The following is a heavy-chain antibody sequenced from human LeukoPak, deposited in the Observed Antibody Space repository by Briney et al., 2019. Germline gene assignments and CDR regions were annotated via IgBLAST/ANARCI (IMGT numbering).Heavy chain of an antibody. CDR2: ISYDGSNK. CDR3: AREPTERGYSYGWSDY. V-gene: IGHV3-30*04. CDR1: GFTFSSYA. J-gene: IGHJ4*02. Sequence: GGSLRLSCAASGFTFSSYAMHWVRQAPGKGLEWVAVISYDGSNKYYADSVKGRFTISRDNSKNTLYLQMNSLRAEDTAVYYCAREPTERGYSYGWSDYWGQGTLVTVSS. D-gene: IGHD5-18*01.